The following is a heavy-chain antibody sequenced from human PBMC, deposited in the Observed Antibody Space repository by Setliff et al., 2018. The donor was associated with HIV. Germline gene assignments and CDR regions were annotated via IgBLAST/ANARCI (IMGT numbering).Heavy chain of an antibody. CDR2: LNPEANYI. J-gene: IGHJ4*02. V-gene: IGHV3-74*01. CDR3: AKGSFDPLGTDY. Sequence: GGSLRLSCAASGLTFSTSWMQWVRQSPGEGLLWVARLNPEANYIHYADSVKGRFTISRDNAKNTLYLQMNSLRTEDTAVYYCAKGSFDPLGTDYWGQGILVTVSS. D-gene: IGHD3-3*02. CDR1: GLTFSTSW.